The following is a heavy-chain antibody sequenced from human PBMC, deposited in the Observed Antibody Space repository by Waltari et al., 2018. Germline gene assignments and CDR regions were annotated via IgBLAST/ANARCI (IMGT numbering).Heavy chain of an antibody. CDR2: IWYDGSNK. V-gene: IGHV3-33*06. CDR3: AKDKSVADYYFDY. J-gene: IGHJ4*02. D-gene: IGHD6-19*01. CDR1: GFTFSSYG. Sequence: QVQLVESGGGVVQPGRSLRLPCAASGFTFSSYGMPWVRQAPGKGLDGVAVIWYDGSNKYYADSVKGRFTISRDNSKNTLYLQMNSLRAEDTAVYYCAKDKSVADYYFDYWGQGTLVTVSS.